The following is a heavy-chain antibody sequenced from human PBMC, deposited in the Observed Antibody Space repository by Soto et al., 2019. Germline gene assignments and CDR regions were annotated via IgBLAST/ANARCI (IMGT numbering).Heavy chain of an antibody. CDR3: ARGPTAIFGVVVIYYYYGMDV. D-gene: IGHD3-3*01. CDR1: GDSVSSNSAA. V-gene: IGHV6-1*01. Sequence: SQTLSLTCAISGDSVSSNSAAWNWIRQSPSRGLEGLGRTYYRSKWYNDYAVSVKSRITINPDTSKNQFSLQLNSVTPEDTAVYYCARGPTAIFGVVVIYYYYGMDVWGQGTTVTVSS. CDR2: TYYRSKWYN. J-gene: IGHJ6*02.